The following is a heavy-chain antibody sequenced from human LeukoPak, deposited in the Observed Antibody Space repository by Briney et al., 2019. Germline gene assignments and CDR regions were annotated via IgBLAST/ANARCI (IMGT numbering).Heavy chain of an antibody. CDR3: AKRDTSGLYYFDY. D-gene: IGHD3-10*01. CDR2: ITNGGDNT. CDR1: GFTSSIYG. V-gene: IGHV3-23*01. Sequence: SGGSLTLSCAASGFTSSIYGMSWVRQAPGKGLEWVSSITNGGDNTYYADFVQGRFTIYRDNSKNSLHLQMSSLRAEGTAIYFCAKRDTSGLYYFDYWGQGTLVTVSS. J-gene: IGHJ4*02.